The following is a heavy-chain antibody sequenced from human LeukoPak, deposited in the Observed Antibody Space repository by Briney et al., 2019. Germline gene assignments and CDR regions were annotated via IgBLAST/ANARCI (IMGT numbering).Heavy chain of an antibody. J-gene: IGHJ3*02. CDR1: GFTLSRYW. CDR3: ARNQDYGVYNSVGAFDI. D-gene: IGHD4-17*01. CDR2: IKHDGSEK. Sequence: GGSLRLSCAASGFTLSRYWMSWVRQAPGKGLEWVANIKHDGSEKYYVDSVKGRFTISRDNAKNSLYLQMNSLRAEDTAVYYCARNQDYGVYNSVGAFDIWGQGTMVTVSS. V-gene: IGHV3-7*02.